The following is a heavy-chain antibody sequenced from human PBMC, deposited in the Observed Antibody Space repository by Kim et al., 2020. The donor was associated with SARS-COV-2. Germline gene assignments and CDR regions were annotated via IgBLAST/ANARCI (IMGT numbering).Heavy chain of an antibody. CDR2: IIPIFGTA. Sequence: SVKVSCKASGGTFSSYAISWVRQAPGQGLEWMGGIIPIFGTANYAQKFQGRVTITADESTSTAYMELSSLRSEDTAVYYCASGRYMTTVVTPLCYWGQGTLVTVSS. D-gene: IGHD4-17*01. CDR3: ASGRYMTTVVTPLCY. J-gene: IGHJ4*02. V-gene: IGHV1-69*13. CDR1: GGTFSSYA.